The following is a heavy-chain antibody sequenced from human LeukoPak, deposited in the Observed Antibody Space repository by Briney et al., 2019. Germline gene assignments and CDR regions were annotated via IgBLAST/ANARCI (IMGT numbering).Heavy chain of an antibody. J-gene: IGHJ4*02. D-gene: IGHD2-2*01. V-gene: IGHV3-7*01. CDR3: ARMSSYCDY. CDR1: GFTFSSHH. Sequence: GGSLRLSCVASGFTFSSHHMNWVRQTPGKGQESVATIKPDGSEKYYVDSVEGRFTISRDNAKSSLYLQMNSLRAEDTGVYFCARMSSYCDYWGQGTLVTVSS. CDR2: IKPDGSEK.